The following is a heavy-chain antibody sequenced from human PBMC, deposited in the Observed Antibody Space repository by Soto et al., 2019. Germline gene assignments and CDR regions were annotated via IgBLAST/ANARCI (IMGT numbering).Heavy chain of an antibody. CDR1: GFTFSSYG. CDR3: AKDAIGGVINY. CDR2: ISYDGSNK. D-gene: IGHD3-16*02. V-gene: IGHV3-30*18. Sequence: GGSLRLSCAASGFTFSSYGMHWVRQAPGKGLEWVAVISYDGSNKYYADSVKGRFTISRDNSKNTLYLQMNSLRAEDTAVYYCAKDAIGGVINYWGQGTLVTVSS. J-gene: IGHJ4*02.